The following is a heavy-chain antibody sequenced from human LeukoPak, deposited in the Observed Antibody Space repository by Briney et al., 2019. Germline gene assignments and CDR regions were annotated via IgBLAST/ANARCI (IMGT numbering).Heavy chain of an antibody. D-gene: IGHD3-16*01. Sequence: AGGSLRLSCAASGCTFSSYWMHWVRQAPGKGLVWVSRINSDGSSTSYADSVKGRFTISRDNAKNTLYLQMNSLRAEDTAVYYCARSSPFVWYYFDYWGQGTLVTVSS. V-gene: IGHV3-74*01. CDR3: ARSSPFVWYYFDY. CDR1: GCTFSSYW. CDR2: INSDGSST. J-gene: IGHJ4*02.